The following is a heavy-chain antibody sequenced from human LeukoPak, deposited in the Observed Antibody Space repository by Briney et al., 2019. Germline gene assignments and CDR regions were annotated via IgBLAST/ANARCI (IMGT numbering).Heavy chain of an antibody. CDR2: INSDGSST. D-gene: IGHD6-19*01. CDR3: AREVAVAGTWFDP. J-gene: IGHJ5*02. Sequence: GGSQRLSCAASGFTFSSYWMHWVRQAPGKGLVWVSRINSDGSSTSYADSVKGRFTISRDNAKNTLYQQMNSLRAEDTAVYYCAREVAVAGTWFDPWGQGTLVTVSS. CDR1: GFTFSSYW. V-gene: IGHV3-74*01.